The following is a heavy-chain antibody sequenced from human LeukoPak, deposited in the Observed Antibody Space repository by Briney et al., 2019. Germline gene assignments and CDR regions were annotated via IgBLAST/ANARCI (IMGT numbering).Heavy chain of an antibody. Sequence: PGGSLRLSCASSGFTFSSYGMSWVRQAPGKGLEWVSAISGSGGSTYYADSVKGRFTISRDNSKNTLYLQMNSLRAEDTAVYYCAKGVYYYDSNAFDIWGQGTMVTVSS. J-gene: IGHJ3*02. V-gene: IGHV3-23*01. CDR1: GFTFSSYG. CDR2: ISGSGGST. CDR3: AKGVYYYDSNAFDI. D-gene: IGHD3-22*01.